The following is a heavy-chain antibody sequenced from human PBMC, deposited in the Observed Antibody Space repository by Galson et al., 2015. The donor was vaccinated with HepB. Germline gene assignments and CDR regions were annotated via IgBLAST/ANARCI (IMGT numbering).Heavy chain of an antibody. CDR1: GFTFSSYA. Sequence: SLRLSCAASGFTFSSYATHWVRQAPGMGLEWVAVISYDGSNKYYADSVKGRFTISRDNSKNTLYLQMNSLRAEDTAVYYCARGDYYHYMDVWGKGTTVTVSS. CDR2: ISYDGSNK. V-gene: IGHV3-30-3*01. J-gene: IGHJ6*03. CDR3: ARGDYYHYMDV.